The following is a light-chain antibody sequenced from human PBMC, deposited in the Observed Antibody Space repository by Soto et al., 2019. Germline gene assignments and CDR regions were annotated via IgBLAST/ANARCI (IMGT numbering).Light chain of an antibody. CDR2: EVR. CDR1: MRDVGAYNL. CDR3: SSYTSQRRLI. V-gene: IGLV2-14*01. Sequence: QSVLTQPASVSGSPGQSITISCAGTMRDVGAYNLVSWYQQHPGRAPQLIIYEVRNRPSGISFRFSGSKSGNTASLTISGLQAEDEADYYCSSYTSQRRLIFGGGTKLTVL. J-gene: IGLJ2*01.